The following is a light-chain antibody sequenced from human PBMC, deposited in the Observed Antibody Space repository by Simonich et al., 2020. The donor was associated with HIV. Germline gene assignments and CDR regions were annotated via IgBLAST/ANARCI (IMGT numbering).Light chain of an antibody. CDR2: GAS. J-gene: IGKJ2*01. Sequence: ELVMTQSPATLSVSPGERATLSCRASQTVGSHLAWYQQKPGQAPRLLIYGASTRATGIPARFSGSGSGTAFTLTISSMQSEDFAVYYCQQYNNWPLFFGQGTKLEIK. V-gene: IGKV3-15*01. CDR1: QTVGSH. CDR3: QQYNNWPLF.